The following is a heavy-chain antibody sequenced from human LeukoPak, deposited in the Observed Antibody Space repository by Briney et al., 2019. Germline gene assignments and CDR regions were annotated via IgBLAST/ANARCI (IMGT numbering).Heavy chain of an antibody. CDR3: ARALDWNYEGAFDI. Sequence: ASVKVSCKASGGTFSSYAISWVRQAPGQGLEWMGGIIPIFGTANYAQKFQGRVTITADESTSTAYMELSSLRSEDTAVYYCARALDWNYEGAFDIWGQGTMVTVSS. CDR1: GGTFSSYA. J-gene: IGHJ3*02. D-gene: IGHD1-7*01. CDR2: IIPIFGTA. V-gene: IGHV1-69*13.